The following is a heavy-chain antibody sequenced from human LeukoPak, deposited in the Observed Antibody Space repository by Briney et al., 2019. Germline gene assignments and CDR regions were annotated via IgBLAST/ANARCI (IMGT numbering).Heavy chain of an antibody. CDR2: ISKDGSST. Sequence: GGSLRLSCAASGFTFSSYWMHWVRQAPGKGLVWVSRISKDGSSTYYADSVKGRFTISRDNAKNTLYLQMNSLRAEDTAVYYCARDEVGVGATHDYWGQGNLVTVSS. J-gene: IGHJ4*02. CDR1: GFTFSSYW. D-gene: IGHD1-26*01. V-gene: IGHV3-74*01. CDR3: ARDEVGVGATHDY.